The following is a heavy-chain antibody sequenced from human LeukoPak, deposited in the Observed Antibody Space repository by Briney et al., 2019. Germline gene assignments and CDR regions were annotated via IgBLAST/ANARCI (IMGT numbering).Heavy chain of an antibody. CDR2: IIPIFGTA. CDR3: ARAASYCSSTSCYTLDY. J-gene: IGHJ4*02. V-gene: IGHV1-69*01. Sequence: GSSVKVSCKASGGTFSSYAISWVRQAPGQGLEWMGGIIPIFGTANYAQKIQGRVTITADESTSTAYMELSSLRSEDTAVYYCARAASYCSSTSCYTLDYWGQGTLVTVSS. D-gene: IGHD2-2*01. CDR1: GGTFSSYA.